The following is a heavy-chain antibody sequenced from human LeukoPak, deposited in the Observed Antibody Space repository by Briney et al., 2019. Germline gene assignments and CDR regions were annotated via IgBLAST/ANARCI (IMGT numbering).Heavy chain of an antibody. Sequence: SETLSLTCTVSGGSISSVGYYWSWIRQHPGKGLEWIGYIYYSGSTYYNPSLKSRVTISVDTSKNQFSLMLSSVTAADTAVYYCARATDTWQPNLYYYDSTPTFDYWGQGTLVTVSS. CDR1: GGSISSVGYY. CDR2: IYYSGST. V-gene: IGHV4-31*03. D-gene: IGHD3-22*01. CDR3: ARATDTWQPNLYYYDSTPTFDY. J-gene: IGHJ4*02.